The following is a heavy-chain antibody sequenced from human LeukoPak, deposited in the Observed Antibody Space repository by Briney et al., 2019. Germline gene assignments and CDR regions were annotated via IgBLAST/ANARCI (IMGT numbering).Heavy chain of an antibody. CDR3: ARGRHSTGFYWVH. CDR2: INPNRGDT. J-gene: IGHJ4*02. CDR1: GYIFTGYY. V-gene: IGHV1-2*02. D-gene: IGHD3-22*01. Sequence: ASVKVSCTTSGYIFTGYYIHWVRQAPGQGLEWMGWINPNRGDTSFAQKFQDRVTMTRDTAISTAYLEVSRLRSDDTAVYFCARGRHSTGFYWVHRGQGTLVTVSA.